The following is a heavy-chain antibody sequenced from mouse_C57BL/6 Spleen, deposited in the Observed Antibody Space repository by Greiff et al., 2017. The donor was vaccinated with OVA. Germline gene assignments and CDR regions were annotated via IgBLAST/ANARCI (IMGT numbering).Heavy chain of an antibody. J-gene: IGHJ2*01. CDR1: GYTFTSYW. Sequence: VQLQQPGPELVKPGASVTLSCKASGYTFTSYWMHWVKQRPGTGLEWIGNINPSNGGTNYNEKFKSKATLTVDKSSSTAYMKRSSLTSEDSAVYYWAECNYDVDYWGQGTTLTVSS. V-gene: IGHV1-53*01. D-gene: IGHD2-1*01. CDR3: AECNYDVDY. CDR2: INPSNGGT.